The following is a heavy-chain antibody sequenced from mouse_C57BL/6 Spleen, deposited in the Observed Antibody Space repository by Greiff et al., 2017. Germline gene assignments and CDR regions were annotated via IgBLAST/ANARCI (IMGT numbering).Heavy chain of an antibody. CDR3: ARRRTYYEYHYYAMDY. V-gene: IGHV1-69*01. CDR1: GYTFTSYW. Sequence: QVQLQQPGAELVMPGASVKLSCKASGYTFTSYWVHWVKQRPGQGLEWIGEIDPSDSYTNYNPKFKGKSTLTVEKSSSTAYMQLSSLSSEDAAVYYCARRRTYYEYHYYAMDYWGQGTSVTVSS. CDR2: IDPSDSYT. D-gene: IGHD2-4*01. J-gene: IGHJ4*01.